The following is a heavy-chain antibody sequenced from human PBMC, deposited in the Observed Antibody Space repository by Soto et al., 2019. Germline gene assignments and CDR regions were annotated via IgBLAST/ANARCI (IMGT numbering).Heavy chain of an antibody. V-gene: IGHV1-46*03. J-gene: IGHJ3*02. D-gene: IGHD2-2*01. Sequence: ASVKVSCKASGYTFTSYYMHWVRQAPGQGLEWMGIINPSGGSTSYAQKFQGRVTMTRDTSTSTVYMELSSLRSEDTAVYYCARGVADIVVVPAAKGGVAFDIWGQGTMVSGSS. CDR1: GYTFTSYY. CDR2: INPSGGST. CDR3: ARGVADIVVVPAAKGGVAFDI.